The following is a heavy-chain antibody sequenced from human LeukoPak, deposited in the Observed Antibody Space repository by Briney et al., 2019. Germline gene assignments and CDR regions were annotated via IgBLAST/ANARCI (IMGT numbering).Heavy chain of an antibody. Sequence: ASVKVSCKASGYTFTSYDINWVRQATGQGLEWMGWMNPNSGNTGYAQKFQGRVTITRNTSISTAYMELSSLRSEDTAVYYCARGGYSSSWYGYYYYYCMDVWGKGTTVTVSS. CDR3: ARGGYSSSWYGYYYYYCMDV. CDR1: GYTFTSYD. J-gene: IGHJ6*03. V-gene: IGHV1-8*03. D-gene: IGHD6-13*01. CDR2: MNPNSGNT.